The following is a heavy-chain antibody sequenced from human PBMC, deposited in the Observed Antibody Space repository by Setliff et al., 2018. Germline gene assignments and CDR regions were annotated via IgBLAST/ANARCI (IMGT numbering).Heavy chain of an antibody. J-gene: IGHJ3*02. Sequence: SETLSLTCAVSGASINSGHYWGWIRQPPGKGLEWIATIYHRGRKYYNPSLQSRVSVSLDTSKNRFSLRLTSMTAADTAVYYCATPGRDDLDSPFEPFDIWGQGTMVTVSS. CDR3: ATPGRDDLDSPFEPFDI. CDR2: IYHRGRK. D-gene: IGHD3-3*01. V-gene: IGHV4-38-2*01. CDR1: GASINSGHY.